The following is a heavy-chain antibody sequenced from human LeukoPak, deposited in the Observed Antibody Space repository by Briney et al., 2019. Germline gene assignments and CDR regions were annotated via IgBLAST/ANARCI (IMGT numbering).Heavy chain of an antibody. CDR2: VGSSGDST. CDR3: GRGKYTRGAFDI. Sequence: GGSLSLSYAASGFTFSNYAMSWVRQAPGKGLEWVSAVGSSGDSTYYADSVKGRFTISRDNARNSLFLQMNSLTAEDTAVYYCGRGKYTRGAFDIWGQGTMVIVSS. V-gene: IGHV3-23*01. CDR1: GFTFSNYA. J-gene: IGHJ3*02. D-gene: IGHD2-2*02.